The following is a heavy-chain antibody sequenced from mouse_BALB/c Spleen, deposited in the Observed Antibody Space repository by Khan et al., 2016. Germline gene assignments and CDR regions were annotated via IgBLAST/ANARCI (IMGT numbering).Heavy chain of an antibody. CDR2: IDPANGNT. CDR3: ARSYGSSYYAMDY. V-gene: IGHV14-3*02. J-gene: IGHJ4*01. D-gene: IGHD1-1*01. Sequence: VQLQQSGAELVKPGASVKLSCTASGFNIKDTYMHWVKQRPEQGLEWIGRIDPANGNTKYDPKFQGKATITADTSSNTAYLKLSSLTSEDTAVYYCARSYGSSYYAMDYWGQGTSVTVSS. CDR1: GFNIKDTY.